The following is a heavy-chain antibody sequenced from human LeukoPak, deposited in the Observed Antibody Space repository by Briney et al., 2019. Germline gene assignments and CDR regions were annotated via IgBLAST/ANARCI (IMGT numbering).Heavy chain of an antibody. D-gene: IGHD5-24*01. V-gene: IGHV3-48*03. J-gene: IGHJ4*02. Sequence: GGSLRLSCAASGFTFSSYEMNWVRQAPGKGLEWISYISASGTITHYADSVEGRFTISRDNSKNTLYLQMNSLRVEDTAVYYCVKDDGWVQYANWGQGTLVTVSS. CDR3: VKDDGWVQYAN. CDR2: ISASGTIT. CDR1: GFTFSSYE.